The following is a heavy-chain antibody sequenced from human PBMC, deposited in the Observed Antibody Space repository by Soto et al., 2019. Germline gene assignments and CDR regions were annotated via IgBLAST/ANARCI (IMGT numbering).Heavy chain of an antibody. CDR3: AREIGGNYFDY. CDR2: IYYSGST. D-gene: IGHD1-26*01. Sequence: SETLSLTCTVSGGSLSSGGYYWSWIRQHPGKGLEWIGYIYYSGSTYYNPSLKSRVTISVDTSKNQFSLKLSSVTAADTAVYYCAREIGGNYFDYWGQGTLVTVSS. V-gene: IGHV4-31*03. J-gene: IGHJ4*02. CDR1: GGSLSSGGYY.